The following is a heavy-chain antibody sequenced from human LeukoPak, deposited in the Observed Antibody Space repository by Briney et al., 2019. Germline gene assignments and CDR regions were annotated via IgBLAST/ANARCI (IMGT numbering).Heavy chain of an antibody. V-gene: IGHV3-53*01. CDR2: IYSGGST. CDR3: ARAPAVAGPFDY. J-gene: IGHJ4*02. Sequence: GGSLRLSCAASGFTVSSNYMSWVRQAPGKGLEWVSVIYSGGSTYYPDSVKARFTISRDNSKNTLYLQMNSLRAEDTAVYYCARAPAVAGPFDYWGQGTLVTVSS. D-gene: IGHD6-19*01. CDR1: GFTVSSNY.